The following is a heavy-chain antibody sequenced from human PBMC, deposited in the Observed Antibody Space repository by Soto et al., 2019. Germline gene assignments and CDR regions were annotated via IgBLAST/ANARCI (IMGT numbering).Heavy chain of an antibody. Sequence: SETLSLTCTVSGGSISSGGYYWSWIRQHPGKGLEWIGYIYYSGSTYYNPSLKSRVTISVDTSKNQFSLKLSSVTAADTAVYYCARDRGPNTVTTYLDAFDIWGQGTMVTVSS. CDR2: IYYSGST. D-gene: IGHD4-17*01. V-gene: IGHV4-31*03. CDR3: ARDRGPNTVTTYLDAFDI. CDR1: GGSISSGGYY. J-gene: IGHJ3*02.